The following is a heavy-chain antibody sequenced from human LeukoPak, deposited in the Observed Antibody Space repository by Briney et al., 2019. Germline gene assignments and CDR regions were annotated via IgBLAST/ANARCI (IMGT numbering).Heavy chain of an antibody. V-gene: IGHV1-2*06. J-gene: IGHJ4*02. D-gene: IGHD1-26*01. CDR1: GYTFAGYY. CDR2: INPNSGGT. Sequence: GASVKVSCKASGYTFAGYYMHWVRQAPGQGLEWMGRINPNSGGTNYAQKFQGRVTMTRDTSISTAHMEVSRLRSDDTAVYYCARHITVGATYQHFDYWGQGTLVTVSS. CDR3: ARHITVGATYQHFDY.